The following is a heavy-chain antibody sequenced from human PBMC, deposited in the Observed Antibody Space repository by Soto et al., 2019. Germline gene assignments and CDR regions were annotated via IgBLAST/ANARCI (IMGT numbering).Heavy chain of an antibody. V-gene: IGHV3-30*18. CDR2: VSHDGRNT. J-gene: IGHJ4*02. D-gene: IGHD6-19*01. CDR3: EKGGRQWLVTSDFNY. CDR1: GCTFSDYA. Sequence: GGSLRLSCAASGCTFSDYAMHWVRQAPGKGLEWVAVVSHDGRNTHYADSVKGRFTISRDSSKNTVSLEMTSLRAEDTAVYYCEKGGRQWLVTSDFNYWGQGALVTVSS.